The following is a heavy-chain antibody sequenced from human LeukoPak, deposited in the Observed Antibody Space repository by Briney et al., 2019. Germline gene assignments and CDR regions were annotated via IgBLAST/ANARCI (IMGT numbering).Heavy chain of an antibody. J-gene: IGHJ4*02. CDR2: IIPIFGTA. V-gene: IGHV1-69*05. CDR1: VGTFSSYA. D-gene: IGHD6-6*01. Sequence: SVKVSFKASVGTFSSYAISWVRQAPGQGLEWMGRIIPIFGTANYAQKFQGRGTITTDESTSTAYMELSSLRSEDTAVYYCARGGYSSSSADYWGQGTLVTVSS. CDR3: ARGGYSSSSADY.